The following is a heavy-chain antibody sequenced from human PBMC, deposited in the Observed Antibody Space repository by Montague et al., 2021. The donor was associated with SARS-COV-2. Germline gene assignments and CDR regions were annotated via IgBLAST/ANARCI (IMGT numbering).Heavy chain of an antibody. CDR1: GASINSNRHF. V-gene: IGHV4-39*02. CDR2: IFSSGST. CDR3: MREKAGGLRNVFDI. Sequence: SETLSLTCTVFGASINSNRHFWGWIRQAPGKGLEWIGSIFSSGSTYYNPSLKTRVTMSVDTSKKQFSLRLTSVTAADTAVFFCMREKAGGLRNVFDIWGQGTTVTVSS. J-gene: IGHJ3*02.